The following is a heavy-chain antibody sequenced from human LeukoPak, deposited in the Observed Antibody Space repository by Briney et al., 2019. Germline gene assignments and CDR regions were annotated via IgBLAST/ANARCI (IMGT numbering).Heavy chain of an antibody. J-gene: IGHJ4*02. D-gene: IGHD3-22*01. CDR2: ISAYNGNT. V-gene: IGHV1-18*01. CDR3: ARDLGLGPYDSSAILDY. Sequence: ASVKVSCKASGYTFTSYGISWVRQAPGQGLEWMGWISAYNGNTNYAQKLQGRVTMTTDTSTSTAYMELRSLRSDDTAVYYCARDLGLGPYDSSAILDYWGQGTPVTVSS. CDR1: GYTFTSYG.